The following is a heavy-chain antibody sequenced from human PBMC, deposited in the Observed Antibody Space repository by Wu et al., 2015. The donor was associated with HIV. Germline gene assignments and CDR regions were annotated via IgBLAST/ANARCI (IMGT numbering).Heavy chain of an antibody. J-gene: IGHJ1*01. CDR1: GYKFTSFN. CDR3: ARVGVLLTSAQLLEYFQH. V-gene: IGHV1-8*02. Sequence: QVQLVQSGTVVQKPGTSVRVSCKISGYKFTSFNINWIRQVHGRGLEWMGYMDPKSGSAAFGRNFQGRVSLTRNNSISTAYMDLSRVTSDDTAIYYCARVGVLLTSAQLLEYFQHWGQGTRVVVSS. CDR2: MDPKSGSA. D-gene: IGHD1-26*01.